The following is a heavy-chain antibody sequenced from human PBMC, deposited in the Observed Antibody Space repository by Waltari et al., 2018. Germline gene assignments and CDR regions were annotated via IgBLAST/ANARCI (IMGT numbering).Heavy chain of an antibody. CDR2: MNTDGGSP. CDR3: AKTPTDEDPFDY. V-gene: IGHV3-74*01. CDR1: GFTFSSYW. J-gene: IGHJ4*02. D-gene: IGHD2-15*01. Sequence: EVQLVESGGGLVQPGGSLRLSCAASGFTFSSYWMHWVRQAPGKGLVGVSRMNTDGGSPRYADSVKGRFTISRDNAKNTLYLQMNSLRAEDTAVYYCAKTPTDEDPFDYWGQGTLVTVSS.